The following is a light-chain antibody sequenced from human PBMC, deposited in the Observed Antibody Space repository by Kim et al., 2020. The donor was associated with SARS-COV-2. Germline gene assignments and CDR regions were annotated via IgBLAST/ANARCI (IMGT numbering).Light chain of an antibody. J-gene: IGLJ3*02. V-gene: IGLV3-25*03. CDR2: QDV. CDR3: QSADTSGASVL. CDR1: ALSKQY. Sequence: PGQTATITCSGDALSKQYSYWYQQKPGQAPVLTIYQDVERPSGIPERFSGSTSGTTVTLTITAVQAEDEADYYCQSADTSGASVLFGGGTRLTVL.